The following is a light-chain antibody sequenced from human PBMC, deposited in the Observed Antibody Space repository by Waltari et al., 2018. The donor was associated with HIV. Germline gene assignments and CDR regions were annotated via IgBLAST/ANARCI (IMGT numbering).Light chain of an antibody. J-gene: IGLJ1*01. Sequence: TQPPSVSAAPGQRVAIPCSGGSSNLANNYFSWYQQVPGRAPRLLIYDNDKRPSGISDRFSASKAGMSATLVITGLQIMDEADYYCGTWDSSLSLYVFGTGTTVLVL. CDR1: SSNLANNY. V-gene: IGLV1-51*01. CDR3: GTWDSSLSLYV. CDR2: DND.